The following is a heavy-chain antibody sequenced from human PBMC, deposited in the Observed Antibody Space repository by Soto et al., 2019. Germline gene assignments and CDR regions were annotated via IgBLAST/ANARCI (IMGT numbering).Heavy chain of an antibody. Sequence: QVQLVESGGGVVQPGRSLRLSCAASGFTFSSYAMHWVRQAPGKGLEWVAVISYDGSNKYYADSVKGRFTISRDNSKNTLYLQMNSLIAEDTAVYYCASEQTTAAGTPMDVWGQGTTVTVSS. J-gene: IGHJ6*02. CDR3: ASEQTTAAGTPMDV. V-gene: IGHV3-30-3*01. CDR1: GFTFSSYA. D-gene: IGHD6-13*01. CDR2: ISYDGSNK.